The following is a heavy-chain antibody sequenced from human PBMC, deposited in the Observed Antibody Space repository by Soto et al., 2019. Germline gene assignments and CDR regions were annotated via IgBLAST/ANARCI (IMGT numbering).Heavy chain of an antibody. CDR2: INHSGST. CDR1: GGSFSGYY. Sequence: PSETLSLTCAVYGGSFSGYYWSWIRQPPGKGLEWIGEINHSGSTNYNPSLKSRVTISVDTSKNQFSLKLSSVTAADTAVYYCARGRYYDFWSGHWTNYYGMDVWGQGTTVTVSS. CDR3: ARGRYYDFWSGHWTNYYGMDV. J-gene: IGHJ6*02. V-gene: IGHV4-34*01. D-gene: IGHD3-3*01.